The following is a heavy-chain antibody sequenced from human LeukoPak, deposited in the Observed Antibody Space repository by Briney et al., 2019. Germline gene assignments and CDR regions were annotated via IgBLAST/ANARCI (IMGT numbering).Heavy chain of an antibody. CDR2: ISSSSSYI. D-gene: IGHD6-19*01. CDR1: GFTFSSYS. J-gene: IGHJ4*02. V-gene: IGHV3-21*04. Sequence: GGSLRLSCAASGFTFSSYSMNWVRQAPGKGLEWVSSISSSSSYIYYADSVKGRFTISRDNSKNTLYLQINSLRAEDTAVYYCAKDHLPGIVVADRDYWGQGTLVTVSS. CDR3: AKDHLPGIVVADRDY.